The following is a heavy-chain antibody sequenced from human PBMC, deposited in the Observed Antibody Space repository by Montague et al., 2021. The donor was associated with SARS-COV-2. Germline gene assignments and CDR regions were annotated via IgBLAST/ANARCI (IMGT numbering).Heavy chain of an antibody. CDR3: ASLNIVARPDYYYGTDV. D-gene: IGHD5-12*01. Sequence: SETLSLTCTIHCRSTHTSKYYWDLLSQPTRKGLKWIGTIYYSGSTYYNPSLKSRVTIFEDTSKNQFSLRLSSVTAADTAVYYCASLNIVARPDYYYGTDVWGRGTTVTGSS. J-gene: IGHJ6*02. CDR2: IYYSGST. V-gene: IGHV4-39*01. CDR1: CRSTHTSKYY.